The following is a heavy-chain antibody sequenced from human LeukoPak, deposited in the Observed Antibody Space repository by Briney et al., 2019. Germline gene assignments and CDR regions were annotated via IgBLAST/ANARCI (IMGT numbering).Heavy chain of an antibody. J-gene: IGHJ4*02. CDR2: IYHSGST. CDR1: GGSISSGGYY. V-gene: IGHV4-30-2*01. D-gene: IGHD3-22*01. CDR3: ARGDSSGYLDY. Sequence: SETLSLTCTVSGGSISSGGYYWSWIRQPPGKGLEWIGYIYHSGSTYYNPSLKSRVTISVDRSKNQFSLKLSSATAADTAVYYCARGDSSGYLDYWGQGTLVTVSS.